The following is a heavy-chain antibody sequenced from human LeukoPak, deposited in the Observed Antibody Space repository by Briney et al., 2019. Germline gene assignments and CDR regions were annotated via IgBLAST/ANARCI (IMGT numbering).Heavy chain of an antibody. CDR3: ARELSPVVKYYFEY. CDR2: IWYDGSNK. D-gene: IGHD3-22*01. J-gene: IGHJ4*02. Sequence: GRSLRLSCAASGFTFSSYGIHWVRQAPGKGLEWVAVIWYDGSNKYYADSVKGRFTISRDNSENTLYLQMNSLRAEDTALYYCARELSPVVKYYFEYWGQGTLVTVSP. CDR1: GFTFSSYG. V-gene: IGHV3-33*01.